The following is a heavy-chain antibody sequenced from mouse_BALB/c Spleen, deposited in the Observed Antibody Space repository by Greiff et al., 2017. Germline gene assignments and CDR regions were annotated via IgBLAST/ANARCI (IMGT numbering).Heavy chain of an antibody. CDR2: ISSGSSTI. Sequence: EVKLVESGGGLVQPGGSRKLSCAASGFTFSSFGMHWVRQAPEKGLEWVAYISSGSSTIYYADTVKGRFTISRDNPKNTLFLQMTSLRSEDTAMYYCAREVIYYGNYYAMDYWGQGTSVTVSA. J-gene: IGHJ4*01. CDR3: AREVIYYGNYYAMDY. D-gene: IGHD2-1*01. CDR1: GFTFSSFG. V-gene: IGHV5-17*02.